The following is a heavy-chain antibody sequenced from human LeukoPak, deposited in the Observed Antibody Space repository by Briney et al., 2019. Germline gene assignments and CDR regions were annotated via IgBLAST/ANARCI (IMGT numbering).Heavy chain of an antibody. CDR1: GFTFNTYA. D-gene: IGHD2-15*01. CDR2: ISASGGST. CDR3: ARDRGYCSGGSCYSGFYY. J-gene: IGHJ4*02. Sequence: GGSLRLSCAASGFTFNTYAMTWVRQAPGKGLEWVSTISASGGSTYYADSVKGRFTISRDNSKNTLYLQMNSLRAEDTAVYYCARDRGYCSGGSCYSGFYYWGQGTLVTVSS. V-gene: IGHV3-23*01.